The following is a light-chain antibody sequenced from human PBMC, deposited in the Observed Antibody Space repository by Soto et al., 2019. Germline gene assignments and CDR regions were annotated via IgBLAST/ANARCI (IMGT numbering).Light chain of an antibody. CDR1: PGISNS. CDR3: QKYNSGLET. J-gene: IGKJ3*01. CDR2: DAS. V-gene: IGKV1-27*01. Sequence: DIQMTQSPSSLSAFVGDRVTISCRASPGISNSVAWYQQKPGKVPKVLIYDASTLQSGVPSRFSGSGSGTDFTFTISSLQPEDVAIYYCQKYNSGLETFGPGTKVDIK.